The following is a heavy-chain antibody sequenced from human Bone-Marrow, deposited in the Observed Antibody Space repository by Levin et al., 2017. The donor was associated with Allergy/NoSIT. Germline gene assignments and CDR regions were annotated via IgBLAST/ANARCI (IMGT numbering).Heavy chain of an antibody. CDR2: ISGSGGST. D-gene: IGHD3-10*01. CDR1: GFTFSTYA. V-gene: IGHV3-23*01. J-gene: IGHJ2*01. CDR3: AKDPSLHPGEGVGWYFDL. Sequence: HGESLKISCAASGFTFSTYAMTWVRQAPGKGLEWVSGISGSGGSTYYADSVKGRFTISRDNSKNTLYLQMNSLRAEDTAVYYGAKDPSLHPGEGVGWYFDLWGRGTLVTVSS.